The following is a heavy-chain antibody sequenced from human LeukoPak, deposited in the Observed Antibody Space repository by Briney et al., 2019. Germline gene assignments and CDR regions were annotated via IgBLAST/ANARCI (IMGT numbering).Heavy chain of an antibody. CDR1: GGTFSSYA. J-gene: IGHJ4*02. Sequence: EASVKVSCKASGGTFSSYAISWVRQAPGQGLEWMGGIIPIFGTANYAQKFQGRVTITTDESTSTAYMELSSPRSEDTAVYYCALLSDCIGYCSRPDYWGQGTLVTVSS. V-gene: IGHV1-69*05. D-gene: IGHD2-2*01. CDR2: IIPIFGTA. CDR3: ALLSDCIGYCSRPDY.